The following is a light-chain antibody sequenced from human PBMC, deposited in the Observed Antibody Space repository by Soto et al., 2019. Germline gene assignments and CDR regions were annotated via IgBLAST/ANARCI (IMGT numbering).Light chain of an antibody. V-gene: IGKV1-27*01. CDR1: QDINNY. CDR2: AAS. J-gene: IGKJ3*01. CDR3: QRYNNGPPVT. Sequence: DIQMTQSPSSLSASVGDRVTITCRASQDINNYLAWYQQKPGKPPKLLIYAASTLQSGVPSRFGGGESGTDFTLTINSLQPEDVATYYCQRYNNGPPVTFGPGTKV.